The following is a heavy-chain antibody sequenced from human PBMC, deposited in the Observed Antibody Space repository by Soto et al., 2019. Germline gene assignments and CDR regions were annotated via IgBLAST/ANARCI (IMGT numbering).Heavy chain of an antibody. D-gene: IGHD2-15*01. J-gene: IGHJ5*02. Sequence: GGSLRLSCAASGFTFSSYAMSWVRQAPGKGLEWVSAISGSGGSTYYADSVKGRFTISRDNSKNTLYLQMNSLRAEDTAVYYCAKDKGYCSGGSCYSLGWFDPWGQGTLVTVSS. CDR3: AKDKGYCSGGSCYSLGWFDP. CDR2: ISGSGGST. CDR1: GFTFSSYA. V-gene: IGHV3-23*01.